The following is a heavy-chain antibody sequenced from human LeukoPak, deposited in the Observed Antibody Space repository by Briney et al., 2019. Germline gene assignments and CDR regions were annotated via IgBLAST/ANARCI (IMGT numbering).Heavy chain of an antibody. V-gene: IGHV3-23*01. CDR2: ISGSGGST. Sequence: GGSLRLSCAASGFTFSSYSMNWVRQAPGKGPEWVSAISGSGGSTYYADSVKGRFTISRDNSKNTLYLQMNSLRAEDTAVYYCAKTRGFWSGYTDYWGQGTLVTVSS. D-gene: IGHD3-3*01. CDR1: GFTFSSYS. J-gene: IGHJ4*02. CDR3: AKTRGFWSGYTDY.